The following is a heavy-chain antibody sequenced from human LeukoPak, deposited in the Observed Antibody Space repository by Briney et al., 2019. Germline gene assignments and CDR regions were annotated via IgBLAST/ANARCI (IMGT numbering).Heavy chain of an antibody. CDR3: ARRMPAGTVDY. Sequence: SETLSLTCTDSVGSISSYYWSWIRQPPGTGLEWIGYIYYSGSTNYNPSLKSRVSISVDTSKNQFSLKLGSVTAADTAVYYCARRMPAGTVDYWGQGTLVIVSS. CDR1: VGSISSYY. CDR2: IYYSGST. J-gene: IGHJ4*02. V-gene: IGHV4-59*01. D-gene: IGHD6-19*01.